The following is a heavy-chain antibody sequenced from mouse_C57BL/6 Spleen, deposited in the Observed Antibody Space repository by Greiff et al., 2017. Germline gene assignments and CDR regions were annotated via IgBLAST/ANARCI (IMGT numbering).Heavy chain of an antibody. Sequence: VQLVESGPGLVQPSQSLSITCTVSGFSLTSYGVYRVRPSPGKGLEWLGVIWSGGSTDYNAAFISRLSLSKDNSKSQVFFKMNSLPADDTAIYYSARRPDYYGSSLYYYAKDYWGQGTSVTVSS. V-gene: IGHV2-2*01. CDR3: ARRPDYYGSSLYYYAKDY. D-gene: IGHD1-1*01. CDR2: IWSGGST. J-gene: IGHJ4*01. CDR1: GFSLTSYG.